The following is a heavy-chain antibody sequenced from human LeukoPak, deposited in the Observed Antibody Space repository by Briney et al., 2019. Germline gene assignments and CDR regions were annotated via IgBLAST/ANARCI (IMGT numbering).Heavy chain of an antibody. Sequence: KSGGSLRLSCAASGFTFSDYYMSWIRQAPGKGLEWVSYISSSSSYTNYADSVKGRFTISRDNAKNSLYLQMNSLRAEDTAVYYCARDRSAVAVTFDYWGQGTLVTVSS. D-gene: IGHD6-19*01. J-gene: IGHJ4*02. V-gene: IGHV3-11*06. CDR1: GFTFSDYY. CDR2: ISSSSSYT. CDR3: ARDRSAVAVTFDY.